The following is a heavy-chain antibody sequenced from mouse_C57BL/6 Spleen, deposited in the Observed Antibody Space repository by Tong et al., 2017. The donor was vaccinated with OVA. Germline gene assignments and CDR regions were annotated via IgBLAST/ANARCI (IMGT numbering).Heavy chain of an antibody. J-gene: IGHJ3*01. Sequence: EVQLQQSGPELVKPGASVKMSCKASGYTFTDYVMHWVKQKPGQGLEWIGYIYPYNDGTEYTEKFKGKATLTLDKSSRTGYMDLSSLTTEDTTVYYCARRYYDCDAWFACWSQGTLVTVS. CDR3: ARRYYDCDAWFAC. CDR2: IYPYNDGT. D-gene: IGHD2-4*01. V-gene: IGHV1S136*01. CDR1: GYTFTDYV.